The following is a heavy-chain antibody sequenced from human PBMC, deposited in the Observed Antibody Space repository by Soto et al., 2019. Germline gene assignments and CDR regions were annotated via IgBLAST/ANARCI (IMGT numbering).Heavy chain of an antibody. J-gene: IGHJ5*02. CDR2: IYYSGST. Sequence: TSETLSLTCTVSGGSISSSSYYWGWIRQPPGKGLEWIGSIYYSGSTYYNPSLKSRVTISVDTSKNQFSLKLSSVTAADTAVYYCARPQGRYYDILTGLATNNNWFDPWGQGTLVTVSS. D-gene: IGHD3-9*01. V-gene: IGHV4-39*01. CDR3: ARPQGRYYDILTGLATNNNWFDP. CDR1: GGSISSSSYY.